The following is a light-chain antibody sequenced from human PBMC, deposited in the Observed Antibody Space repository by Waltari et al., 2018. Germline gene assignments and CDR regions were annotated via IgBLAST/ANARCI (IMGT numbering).Light chain of an antibody. CDR2: DAS. V-gene: IGKV1-33*01. CDR3: QQHDNLPPVT. Sequence: DIQMTQSPSSLSASVGDRVTITCQASQDISNYLNWYQQKPGKAPKLLIYDASNLETGVPSRFSGSGSGTDFTFTISSLQSEDIATYYCQQHDNLPPVTFGQGTKLEIK. CDR1: QDISNY. J-gene: IGKJ2*01.